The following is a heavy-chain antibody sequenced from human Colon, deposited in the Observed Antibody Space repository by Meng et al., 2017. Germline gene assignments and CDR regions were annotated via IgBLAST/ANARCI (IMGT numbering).Heavy chain of an antibody. D-gene: IGHD3-10*01. Sequence: HLQLQESGPGLVSPSETLSPTCTVSGGALLSSSSYCGWLRQPPGKGLEWIGSIYYSGSTYYNPSLKSRVTISVDTSKNQFSLKLSSVTAADTAVYYCARDYGSGSYRDYWGQGTLVTVSS. CDR1: GGALLSSSSY. J-gene: IGHJ4*02. CDR2: IYYSGST. CDR3: ARDYGSGSYRDY. V-gene: IGHV4-39*07.